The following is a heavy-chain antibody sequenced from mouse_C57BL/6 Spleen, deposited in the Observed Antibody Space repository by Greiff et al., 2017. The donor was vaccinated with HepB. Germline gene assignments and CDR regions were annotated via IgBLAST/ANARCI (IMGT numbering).Heavy chain of an antibody. Sequence: EVNVVESGGGLVKPGGSLKLSCAASGFTFSSYTMSWVRQTPEKRLEWVATISGGGGNTYYPDSVKGRFTISRDNATTTLYLQMSSLRSEDTALYYCAGHERFYLDYWGQGTTLTVSS. CDR2: ISGGGGNT. J-gene: IGHJ2*01. CDR1: GFTFSSYT. CDR3: AGHERFYLDY. V-gene: IGHV5-9*01.